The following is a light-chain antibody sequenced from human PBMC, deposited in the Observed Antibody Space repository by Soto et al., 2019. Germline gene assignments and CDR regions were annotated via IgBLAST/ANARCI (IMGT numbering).Light chain of an antibody. CDR1: QSINIY. CDR3: QQGYTKAPLT. V-gene: IGKV1-39*01. J-gene: IGKJ4*01. Sequence: DIQMTQSPSSLSASVGDRVTITCRTSQSINIYLNWYQQKVGEPPRLLIFGASNLQSGVPSRFSGRGGWTHFTLTISSLQAEDFSTYYCQQGYTKAPLTFAGGTKVDIK. CDR2: GAS.